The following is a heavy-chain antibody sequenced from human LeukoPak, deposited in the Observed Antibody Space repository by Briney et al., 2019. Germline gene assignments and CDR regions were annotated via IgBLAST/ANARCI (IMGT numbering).Heavy chain of an antibody. Sequence: GGSLRLSCAASGFTFGSSEINWMRQPPGREPQWVSSITGDSTSIHYADSVKGRFTISRDNAKNSLYLQMNSLRAEDTAVYYCARDLIGSGYDWDYWGQGTLVTVSS. CDR1: GFTFGSSE. CDR3: ARDLIGSGYDWDY. V-gene: IGHV3-48*03. J-gene: IGHJ4*02. D-gene: IGHD5-12*01. CDR2: ITGDSTSI.